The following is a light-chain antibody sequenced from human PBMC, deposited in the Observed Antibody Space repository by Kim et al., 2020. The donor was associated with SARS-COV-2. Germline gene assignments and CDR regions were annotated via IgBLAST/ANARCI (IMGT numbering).Light chain of an antibody. J-gene: IGKJ2*01. CDR2: KAS. CDR3: QQYDSYYT. V-gene: IGKV1-5*03. CDR1: QSISSW. Sequence: DIQMTQSPSTLSASVGDRVTITCRASQSISSWLAWYQQKPGRAPKVLFYKASSLESAVPSRFSGSGSGTEFTHTISSLQPDDFATYYGQQYDSYYTWGQGTEREIK.